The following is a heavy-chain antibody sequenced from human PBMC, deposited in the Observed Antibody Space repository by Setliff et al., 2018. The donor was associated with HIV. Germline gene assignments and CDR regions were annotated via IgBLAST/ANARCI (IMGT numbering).Heavy chain of an antibody. CDR1: GFTFRNYW. CDR3: ARDATRGGDMDV. V-gene: IGHV3-7*01. Sequence: GGSLRLSCGASGFTFRNYWMTWVRQAPGRGLECVANIKEDGSGKYYVDSVKGRFTISRDNAKDSLYLQMNNLRAEDTAVYYCARDATRGGDMDVWGKGITVTVSS. CDR2: IKEDGSGK. J-gene: IGHJ6*03. D-gene: IGHD2-15*01.